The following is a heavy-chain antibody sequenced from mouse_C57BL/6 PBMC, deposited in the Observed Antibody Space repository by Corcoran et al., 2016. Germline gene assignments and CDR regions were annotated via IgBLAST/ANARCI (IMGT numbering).Heavy chain of an antibody. CDR2: INTYSGVP. CDR3: DGSLDY. V-gene: IGHV9-3*01. Sequence: QIQLVQSGPELKKPGETVKISCKASGYTFTTYGVSWVKQAPGKGLKWMGWINTYSGVPTYADDFKGRFAFSLETSASTAYLQINNLKNEDTATYFCDGSLDYWGQGTTLTVSS. J-gene: IGHJ2*01. CDR1: GYTFTTYG. D-gene: IGHD2-2*01.